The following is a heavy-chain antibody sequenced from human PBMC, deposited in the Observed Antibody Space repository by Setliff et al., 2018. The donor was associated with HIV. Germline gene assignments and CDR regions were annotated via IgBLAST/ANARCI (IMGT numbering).Heavy chain of an antibody. CDR1: GGSISSYY. CDR3: ATYADRESNRFDP. Sequence: PSETLSLTCTVSGGSISSYYWSWIRQPPGKGLEWIGYIYYSGSTNYNPSLKSRVTISVDTSKNQFSLKLSSVTAADTAVYYCATYADRESNRFDPWGQGILVTVSS. CDR2: IYYSGST. V-gene: IGHV4-59*08. J-gene: IGHJ5*02. D-gene: IGHD3-10*01.